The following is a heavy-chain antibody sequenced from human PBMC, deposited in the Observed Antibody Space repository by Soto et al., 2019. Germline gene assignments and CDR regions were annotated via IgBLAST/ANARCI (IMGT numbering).Heavy chain of an antibody. CDR3: ARPAFDSSSWYRYYYYGMDV. D-gene: IGHD6-13*01. CDR2: INPNSGGT. V-gene: IGHV1-2*02. J-gene: IGHJ6*02. Sequence: ASVKVSCKASGYTFTGYYMHWVRQAPGQGLEWTGWINPNSGGTNYAQKFQGRVTMTRDTSISTAYMELSRLRSDDTAVYYCARPAFDSSSWYRYYYYGMDVWGQGTTVTVSS. CDR1: GYTFTGYY.